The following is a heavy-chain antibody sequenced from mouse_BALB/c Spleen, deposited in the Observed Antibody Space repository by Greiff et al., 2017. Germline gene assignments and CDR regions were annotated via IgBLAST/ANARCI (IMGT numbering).Heavy chain of an antibody. CDR2: ISNLAYSI. Sequence: EVQGVESGGGLVQPGGSRKLSCAASGFTFSDYGMAWVRQAPGKGPEWVAFISNLAYSIYYADTVTGRFTISRENAKNTLYLEMSSLRSEDTAMYYCARIYYYGSLYYFDYWGQGTTLTVSS. D-gene: IGHD1-1*01. CDR1: GFTFSDYG. CDR3: ARIYYYGSLYYFDY. V-gene: IGHV5-15*02. J-gene: IGHJ2*01.